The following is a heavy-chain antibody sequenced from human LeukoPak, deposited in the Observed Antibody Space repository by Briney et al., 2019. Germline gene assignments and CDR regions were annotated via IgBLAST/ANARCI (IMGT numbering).Heavy chain of an antibody. CDR2: ISGSGGST. CDR1: GFTFSSYA. D-gene: IGHD6-13*01. Sequence: GGSLRLSCAASGFTFSSYAMSWVRQAPGKGLEWVSAISGSGGSTYYADSVKGRFTISRDNSKNTLYLQMNSLRAEDTAVYYCATDRRLQGVHSSSWYPVDYWGQGTLVTVSS. J-gene: IGHJ4*02. CDR3: ATDRRLQGVHSSSWYPVDY. V-gene: IGHV3-23*01.